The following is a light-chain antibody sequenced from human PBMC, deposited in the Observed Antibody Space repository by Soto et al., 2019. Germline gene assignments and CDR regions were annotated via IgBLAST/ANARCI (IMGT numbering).Light chain of an antibody. Sequence: DIQMTQSPSSLSASVGDRVTITRRASQGINNFLAWYQQRPGTVPKLLIYSASTLQSGVPSRFSGRGSGTDFTLTINSLQPEDVATYFCLRYNLPRRTFGPGTKVDIK. CDR2: SAS. CDR3: LRYNLPRRT. V-gene: IGKV1-27*01. CDR1: QGINNF. J-gene: IGKJ3*01.